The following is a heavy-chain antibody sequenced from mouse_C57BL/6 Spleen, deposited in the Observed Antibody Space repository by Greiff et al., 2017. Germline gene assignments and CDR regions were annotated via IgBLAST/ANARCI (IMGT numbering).Heavy chain of an antibody. V-gene: IGHV5-6*01. CDR2: ISSGGSYT. J-gene: IGHJ1*03. Sequence: EVQLVESGGDLVKPGGSLKLSCTASGFTFSSYCMSWVRQTPDKSLEWVATISSGGSYTYYPDSVKGRFTISRDNAKNTRYLQLSSLKSEDTARYYGAGRGYSSKYFDVWGTGTTVTVSS. D-gene: IGHD2-5*01. CDR1: GFTFSSYC. CDR3: AGRGYSSKYFDV.